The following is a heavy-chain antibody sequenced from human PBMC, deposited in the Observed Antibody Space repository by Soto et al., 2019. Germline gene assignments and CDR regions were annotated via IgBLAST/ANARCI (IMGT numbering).Heavy chain of an antibody. CDR1: GFTFTSSA. CDR2: IVVGSGNT. V-gene: IGHV1-58*01. D-gene: IGHD6-19*01. CDR3: AADSQFGRYSSGWNTGIDY. Sequence: ASVKVSCKASGFTFTSSAVQWVRQARGQRLEWIGWIVVGSGNTNYAQKFQERVTITRDMSTSTAYMELSSLRSEDTAVYYCAADSQFGRYSSGWNTGIDYWGQGTLVTVSS. J-gene: IGHJ4*02.